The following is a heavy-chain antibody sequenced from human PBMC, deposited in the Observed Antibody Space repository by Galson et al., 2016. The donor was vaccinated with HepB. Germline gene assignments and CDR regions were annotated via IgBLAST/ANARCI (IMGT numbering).Heavy chain of an antibody. D-gene: IGHD3-10*01. CDR2: INHGGST. Sequence: SETLSLTCAVYGGSFSDHYWNWIRQPPGKGREWIGEINHGGSTNYNPSPKRRAPMTGDTSKNEFSLKLNSVTAADTAVYYCARYKRYYHGSGRVNYYYIMDVWGQGTTVIVSS. CDR3: ARYKRYYHGSGRVNYYYIMDV. V-gene: IGHV4-34*01. CDR1: GGSFSDHY. J-gene: IGHJ6*02.